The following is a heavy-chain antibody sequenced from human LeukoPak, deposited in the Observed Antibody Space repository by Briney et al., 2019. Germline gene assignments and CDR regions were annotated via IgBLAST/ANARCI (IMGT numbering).Heavy chain of an antibody. CDR2: IIPMFGIA. D-gene: IGHD6-19*01. Sequence: SVKVSCKAFRYTITGYYIHWVRQAPGQGLEWMGGIIPMFGIANYAQKFQGRVTITADESTSTAYMELSSLRSEDTAVYYCARDRPYTGGWRGFDYWGQGTLVTVSS. CDR1: RYTITGYY. CDR3: ARDRPYTGGWRGFDY. V-gene: IGHV1-69*01. J-gene: IGHJ4*02.